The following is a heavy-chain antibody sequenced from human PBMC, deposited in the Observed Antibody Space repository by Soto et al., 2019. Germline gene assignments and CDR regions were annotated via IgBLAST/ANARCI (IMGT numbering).Heavy chain of an antibody. CDR2: IYYSGST. CDR3: ARDGLEGYYYYYGMDV. J-gene: IGHJ6*02. Sequence: NPSETLSLTCTVSGGSISSYYWSWIRQPPGKGLEWIGYIYYSGSTNYNPSLKSRVTISVDTSKNQFSLKLSSVTAADTAVYYCARDGLEGYYYYYGMDVWGQGTTVTVSS. D-gene: IGHD3-3*01. CDR1: GGSISSYY. V-gene: IGHV4-59*01.